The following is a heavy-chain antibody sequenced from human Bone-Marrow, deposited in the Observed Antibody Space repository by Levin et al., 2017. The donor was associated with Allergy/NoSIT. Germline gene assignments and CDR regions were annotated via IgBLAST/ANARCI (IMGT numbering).Heavy chain of an antibody. D-gene: IGHD6-13*01. Sequence: VASVKVSCKVSGYSLTELSMHWVRQAPGKGLEWMGGFDPEDAETVFAQKFQGRITMTEDTSTDTAYMELSSLRSEDTAVYYCATLFGSGSWFPPGYWGQGTLVTVSS. V-gene: IGHV1-24*01. CDR3: ATLFGSGSWFPPGY. CDR1: GYSLTELS. CDR2: FDPEDAET. J-gene: IGHJ4*02.